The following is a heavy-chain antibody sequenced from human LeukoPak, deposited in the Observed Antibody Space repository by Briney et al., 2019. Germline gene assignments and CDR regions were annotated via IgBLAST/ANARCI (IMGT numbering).Heavy chain of an antibody. J-gene: IGHJ3*02. CDR3: ARSSYYGSGPYAFDI. D-gene: IGHD3-10*01. CDR2: ISSSGSTI. CDR1: GFTFSDYY. Sequence: GGSLRLSCAAPGFTFSDYYMSWIRQAPGKGLEWVSYISSSGSTIYYADSVKGRFTISRDNAKNSLYLQMNSLRAEDTAVYYCARSSYYGSGPYAFDIWGQGTMVTVSS. V-gene: IGHV3-11*01.